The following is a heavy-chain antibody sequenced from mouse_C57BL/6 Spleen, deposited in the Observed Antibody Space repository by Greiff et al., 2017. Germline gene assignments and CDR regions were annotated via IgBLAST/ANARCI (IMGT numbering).Heavy chain of an antibody. V-gene: IGHV5-15*01. CDR3: ARRDGYYGWFAY. CDR2: ISNLAYSI. CDR1: GFTFSDYG. J-gene: IGHJ3*01. Sequence: EVNLVESGGGLVQPGGSLKLSCAASGFTFSDYGMAWVRQAPRKGPEWVAFISNLAYSIYYADTVTGRFTISRENAKNTLYLEMSSLRSEDTAMYYCARRDGYYGWFAYWGQGTLVTVSA. D-gene: IGHD2-3*01.